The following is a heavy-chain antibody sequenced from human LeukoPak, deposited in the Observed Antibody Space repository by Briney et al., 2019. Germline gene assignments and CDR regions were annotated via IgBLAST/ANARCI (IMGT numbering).Heavy chain of an antibody. V-gene: IGHV3-74*01. Sequence: GGSLRLSCAASGFTFSSYSMNWVRQAPGKGLVRVSRINSDGSSTIYADSVKGRFTISRDNAKNTLYLQMNSLRADDTAVYYCARGGVYSTSAVDYWGQGTLVTVSS. CDR3: ARGGVYSTSAVDY. D-gene: IGHD6-6*01. J-gene: IGHJ4*02. CDR1: GFTFSSYS. CDR2: INSDGSST.